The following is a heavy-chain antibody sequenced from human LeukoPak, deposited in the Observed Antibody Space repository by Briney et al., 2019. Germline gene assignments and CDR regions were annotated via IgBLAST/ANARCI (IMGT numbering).Heavy chain of an antibody. J-gene: IGHJ4*02. CDR3: ARDFGAARPVLDY. V-gene: IGHV1-2*02. D-gene: IGHD6-6*01. CDR2: INPNSGGT. Sequence: ASVKVSCKASGYTFTGYYMHWVRQAPGQGLEWMGWINPNSGGTNYAQKFQGRVTMTRDTSISTAYMELSRLRSDDTAVYYCARDFGAARPVLDYWGQGTLVTVSS. CDR1: GYTFTGYY.